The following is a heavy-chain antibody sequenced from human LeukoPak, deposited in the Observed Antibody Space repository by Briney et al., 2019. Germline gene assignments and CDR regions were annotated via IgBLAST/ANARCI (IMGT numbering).Heavy chain of an antibody. CDR2: INPNSGGA. Sequence: ASVKVSCKASGYTFTGYYMHWVRQAPGQGLERMGWINPNSGGANYAQKFQGGVTMTRDTSNSTAYMELSRLRSDDTAVYYCARGSITGTLLWGQGTLVTVSS. J-gene: IGHJ4*02. V-gene: IGHV1-2*02. CDR1: GYTFTGYY. CDR3: ARGSITGTLL. D-gene: IGHD1-7*01.